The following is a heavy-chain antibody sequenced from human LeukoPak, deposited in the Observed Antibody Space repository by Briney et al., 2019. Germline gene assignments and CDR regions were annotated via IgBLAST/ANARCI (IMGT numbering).Heavy chain of an antibody. J-gene: IGHJ6*04. D-gene: IGHD6-13*01. CDR1: GYSFTSYW. CDR2: IYPGDSDT. V-gene: IGHV5-51*01. Sequence: GESLQISCKGSGYSFTSYWIGWVRQMPGKGLEWMGIIYPGDSDTRYSPSFQGQVTISADKSISTAYLQWSSLKASDTAMYYCARHGSSSWYGEVDYYYGMDVWGKGTTVTVSS. CDR3: ARHGSSSWYGEVDYYYGMDV.